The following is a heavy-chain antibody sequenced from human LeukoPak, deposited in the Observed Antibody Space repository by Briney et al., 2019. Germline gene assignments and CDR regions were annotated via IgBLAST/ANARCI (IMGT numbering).Heavy chain of an antibody. CDR3: ARSEKTYYYDSQHFDY. Sequence: QSGGSLRLSCAASGFTFSSYWMSWVRQAPGKGLEWVANIKQDGSEKYYVDSVKGRFTISRDNAKNSLYLQMNSLRAEDTAVYYCARSEKTYYYDSQHFDYWGQGTLVTVSS. D-gene: IGHD3-22*01. V-gene: IGHV3-7*01. CDR2: IKQDGSEK. CDR1: GFTFSSYW. J-gene: IGHJ4*02.